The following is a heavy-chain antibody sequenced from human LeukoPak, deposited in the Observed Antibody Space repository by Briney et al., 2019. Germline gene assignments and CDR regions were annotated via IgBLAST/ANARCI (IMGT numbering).Heavy chain of an antibody. V-gene: IGHV3-21*01. D-gene: IGHD2-15*01. Sequence: GGSLRLSCAASGFTFDDYAMHWVRQAPGKGLGWVSSISSSSSYIYYADSVKGRFTISRDNSKNTLYLQMNSLRAEDTAVYYCAKDQVVVAATTFDYWGQGTLVTVSS. CDR3: AKDQVVVAATTFDY. J-gene: IGHJ4*02. CDR1: GFTFDDYA. CDR2: ISSSSSYI.